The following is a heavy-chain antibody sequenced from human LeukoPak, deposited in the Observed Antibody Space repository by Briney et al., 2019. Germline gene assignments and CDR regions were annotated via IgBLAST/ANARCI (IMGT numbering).Heavy chain of an antibody. CDR1: GFTFGDYA. D-gene: IGHD1-1*01. J-gene: IGHJ6*04. V-gene: IGHV3-9*01. Sequence: GGSLRLSCAASGFTFGDYAMHWVRQAPGKGLEWVSGISWNSGSIGYADSVKGRFTISRDNAKNSLYLQMNSLRAEDTALYYCAKDIERRKTYYYFGMDVCGEGTTGTVSS. CDR3: AKDIERRKTYYYFGMDV. CDR2: ISWNSGSI.